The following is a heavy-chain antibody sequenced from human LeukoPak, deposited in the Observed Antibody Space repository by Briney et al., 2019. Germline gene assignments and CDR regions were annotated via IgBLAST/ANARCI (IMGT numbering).Heavy chain of an antibody. CDR2: INPNSGGT. J-gene: IGHJ4*02. D-gene: IGHD1-26*01. V-gene: IGHV1-2*02. CDR3: ARPRATTDVYYFDY. CDR1: GYTFTGYY. Sequence: ASVKVSCKASGYTFTGYYMHWVRQAPGQGLEWMGWINPNSGGTNYAQKFQGRVTMTRDTSISTAYMELSRLRSDDTAVYYCARPRATTDVYYFDYWGQGTLVTVSS.